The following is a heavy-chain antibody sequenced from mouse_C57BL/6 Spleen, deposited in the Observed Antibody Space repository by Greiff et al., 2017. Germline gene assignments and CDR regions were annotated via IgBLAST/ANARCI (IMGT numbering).Heavy chain of an antibody. Sequence: QVQLQQSGAELVKPGASVKISCKASGYAFSSYWMNWVKQRPGKGLAWIGQIYPGDGDPNYNGKFKGKATLTADKSSSTAYLQLSSLPSEDSAVYFCARHGRYDHDGTWFAYWGQGTLVTVSA. CDR3: ARHGRYDHDGTWFAY. D-gene: IGHD2-4*01. J-gene: IGHJ3*01. V-gene: IGHV1-80*01. CDR2: IYPGDGDP. CDR1: GYAFSSYW.